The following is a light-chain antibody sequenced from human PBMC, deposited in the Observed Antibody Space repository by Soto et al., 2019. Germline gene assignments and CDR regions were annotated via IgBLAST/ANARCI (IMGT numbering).Light chain of an antibody. CDR3: AAWDDSLSGLYV. V-gene: IGLV1-47*01. Sequence: QSVLTHPPSASGTPGQRVTISRSGSSSNIGSNYVYWYQQLPGTAPKLLIYRNNQRPSGVPDRFSGSKSGTSASLAISGLRSEDEADYYCAAWDDSLSGLYVFVTGTKVTVL. J-gene: IGLJ1*01. CDR1: SSNIGSNY. CDR2: RNN.